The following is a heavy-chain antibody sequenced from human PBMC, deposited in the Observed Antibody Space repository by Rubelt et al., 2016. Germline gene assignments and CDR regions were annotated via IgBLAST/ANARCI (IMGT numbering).Heavy chain of an antibody. D-gene: IGHD3-10*01. J-gene: IGHJ4*02. CDR3: ARDRGRNY. V-gene: IGHV4-39*07. CDR1: GGSISSSSYY. CDR2: IYYSGST. Sequence: QLQLQESGPGLVKPSETLSLTCTVSGGSISSSSYYWGWIRQPPGKGLEWIGSIYYSGSTNYNPSLSGRGTRSVDTSKDQFSLKLSSVTAADTAVYYCARDRGRNYWGQGTLVTVSS.